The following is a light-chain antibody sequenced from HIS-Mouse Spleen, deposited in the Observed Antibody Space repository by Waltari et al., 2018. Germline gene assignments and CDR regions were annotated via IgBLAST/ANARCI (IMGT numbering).Light chain of an antibody. CDR1: KLGDKY. Sequence: SYELTQPPSVSVSPGQTASITCSGDKLGDKYACWYQQKPGQSPVLVIYQDSKRPSGIHERFSGSNSGNTATLTISGTQAMDEADYYCQAWDSSTPVVFGGGTKLTVL. CDR3: QAWDSSTPVV. CDR2: QDS. J-gene: IGLJ2*01. V-gene: IGLV3-1*01.